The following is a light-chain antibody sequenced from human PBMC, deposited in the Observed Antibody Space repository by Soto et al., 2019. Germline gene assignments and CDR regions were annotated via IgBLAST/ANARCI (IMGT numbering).Light chain of an antibody. CDR3: QHYTIYPYT. V-gene: IGKV1-5*01. Sequence: GDRVTITCRASQSISDSLAWYQQKPGRAPNLLIFDASSLQSGVPSRFSGSGSGTEFTLTISSLQPDDFATYYCQHYTIYPYTFGQGTKLEIK. J-gene: IGKJ2*01. CDR1: QSISDS. CDR2: DAS.